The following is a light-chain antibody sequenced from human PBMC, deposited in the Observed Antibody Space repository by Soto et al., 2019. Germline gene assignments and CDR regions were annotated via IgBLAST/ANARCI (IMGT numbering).Light chain of an antibody. CDR3: QHYGRSAYT. V-gene: IGKV3-20*01. CDR1: QSVSSNY. J-gene: IGKJ2*01. Sequence: EIVLTQSPGTLSLSPGERATLSCRASQSVSSNYLAWYQQKPGQAPRLLIYGASSRATGIPDRFSGSGSGTDFTLTISSLEPEGFAGDYCQHYGRSAYTFGQGTTLEIK. CDR2: GAS.